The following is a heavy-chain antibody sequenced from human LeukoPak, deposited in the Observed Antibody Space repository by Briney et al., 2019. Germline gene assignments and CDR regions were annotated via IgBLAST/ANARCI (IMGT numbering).Heavy chain of an antibody. CDR2: INHSGST. CDR1: GGSISSSSYY. CDR3: ARHESSSWYEFDY. Sequence: SETLSLTCTVSGGSISSSSYYWSWIRQPPGKGLEWIGEINHSGSTNYNPSLKSRVTISVDTSKNQFSLKLGSVTAADTAMYYCARHESSSWYEFDYWGQGTLVTVSS. J-gene: IGHJ4*02. D-gene: IGHD6-13*01. V-gene: IGHV4-39*01.